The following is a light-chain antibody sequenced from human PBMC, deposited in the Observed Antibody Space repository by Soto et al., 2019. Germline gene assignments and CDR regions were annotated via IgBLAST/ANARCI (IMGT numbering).Light chain of an antibody. CDR2: GNS. Sequence: QPVLTQPPSVSGAPGQRVTISCTGSSSNIGAGYDVHWYQQLPGTAPKLLIYGNSNRPSGVPDRFSGSKSGTSASLAITGLQADDEADYYCQSYDSSLSAWVFGGGTKVTVL. J-gene: IGLJ3*02. V-gene: IGLV1-40*01. CDR1: SSNIGAGYD. CDR3: QSYDSSLSAWV.